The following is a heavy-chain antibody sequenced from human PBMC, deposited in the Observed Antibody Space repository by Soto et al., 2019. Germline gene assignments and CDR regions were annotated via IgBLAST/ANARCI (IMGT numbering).Heavy chain of an antibody. CDR2: IIPIFGTA. V-gene: IGHV1-69*06. CDR3: VGYLTGYYKTGVGFDY. CDR1: GGTFSSYA. D-gene: IGHD3-9*01. J-gene: IGHJ4*02. Sequence: QVQLVQSGAEVKKPGSSVKVSCKASGGTFSSYAISWVRQAPGQGLEWMGGIIPIFGTANYAQKFQGRVTITADKSTSTAYMELSSLRSEDTAVYYCVGYLTGYYKTGVGFDYWGQGTLVTVAS.